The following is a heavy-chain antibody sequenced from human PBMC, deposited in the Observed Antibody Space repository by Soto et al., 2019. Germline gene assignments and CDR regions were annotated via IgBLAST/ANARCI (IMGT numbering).Heavy chain of an antibody. CDR1: GGTFSSYA. CDR3: AREGLYYDFWSGSAPSRYYFDY. Sequence: ASVKVSCKASGGTFSSYAISWVRQAPGQGLEWMGGIIPIFGTANYAQKFQGRVTITADESTSTAYMELSSLRSEDTAVYYCAREGLYYDFWSGSAPSRYYFDYWGQGTLVTVPQ. D-gene: IGHD3-3*01. CDR2: IIPIFGTA. V-gene: IGHV1-69*13. J-gene: IGHJ4*02.